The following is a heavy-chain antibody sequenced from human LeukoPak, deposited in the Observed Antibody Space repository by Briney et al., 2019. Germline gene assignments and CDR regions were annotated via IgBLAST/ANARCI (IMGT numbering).Heavy chain of an antibody. CDR2: IFYSGST. CDR1: SGSINTSNYY. Sequence: SETLSLTCTVSSGSINTSNYYWGRVRQPPGKALEWIGNIFYSGSTYYSPSLKSRVTISLDTSRNQFSLKLNSVTAADTAVYYCAREREGPYGYLDYWGQGTLVTVSS. CDR3: AREREGPYGYLDY. J-gene: IGHJ4*02. D-gene: IGHD4-17*01. V-gene: IGHV4-39*07.